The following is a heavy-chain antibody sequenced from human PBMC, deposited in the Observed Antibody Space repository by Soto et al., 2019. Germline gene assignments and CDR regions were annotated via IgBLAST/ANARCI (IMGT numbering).Heavy chain of an antibody. CDR1: GFTFSRYG. Sequence: SGGSLRLSCAASGFTFSRYGMHWVRQAPGKGLEWVALIWFDGSKKFYADSVEGRFTISRDSSKNALYLQMNSMRAEDTAVYYCAREIGLVGATRYGMDVWGQGTTVTVSS. D-gene: IGHD1-26*01. CDR3: AREIGLVGATRYGMDV. J-gene: IGHJ6*02. V-gene: IGHV3-33*01. CDR2: IWFDGSKK.